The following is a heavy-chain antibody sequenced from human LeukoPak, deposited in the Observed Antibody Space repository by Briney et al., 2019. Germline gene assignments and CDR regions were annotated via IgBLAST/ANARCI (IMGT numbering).Heavy chain of an antibody. D-gene: IGHD2-21*02. CDR2: IYYSGST. CDR3: ARVRTYCGGDCSYYFDY. V-gene: IGHV4-59*01. Sequence: PSETLSLTCTVSGGSISSYYWSWIRQPPGKGLEWIGYIYYSGSTNYNPSLKSRVTISVDTSKNQFSLKLSSVTAADTAVHYCARVRTYCGGDCSYYFDYWGQGTLVTVSS. J-gene: IGHJ4*02. CDR1: GGSISSYY.